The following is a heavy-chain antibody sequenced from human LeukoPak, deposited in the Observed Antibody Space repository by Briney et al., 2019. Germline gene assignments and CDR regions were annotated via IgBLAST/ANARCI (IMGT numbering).Heavy chain of an antibody. CDR1: GFTFDDYA. D-gene: IGHD6-13*01. CDR3: ARVSSSSWWALDY. J-gene: IGHJ4*02. V-gene: IGHV3-9*01. Sequence: GGSLRLSCAASGFTFDDYAMHWVRQAPGKGLEWVSDISWNSGSIGYADSVKGRFTISRDKSKNTLSLQMNGLRVEDTAVYYCARVSSSSWWALDYWGQGTLVTVSS. CDR2: ISWNSGSI.